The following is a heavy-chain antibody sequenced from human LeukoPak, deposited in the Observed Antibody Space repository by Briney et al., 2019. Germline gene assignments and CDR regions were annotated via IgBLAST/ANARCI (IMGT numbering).Heavy chain of an antibody. D-gene: IGHD3-10*01. CDR3: AKDQGDHYFDY. Sequence: GGSLRLSCAASGFTFSSYGMSWVRQAPGKGLEWVTALSGSGGTPYYADSVKGRFTISRDNSNNRLYLQMNSLRAEDTAVYYCAKDQGDHYFDYWGQGTLVTVSS. CDR1: GFTFSSYG. CDR2: LSGSGGTP. J-gene: IGHJ4*02. V-gene: IGHV3-23*01.